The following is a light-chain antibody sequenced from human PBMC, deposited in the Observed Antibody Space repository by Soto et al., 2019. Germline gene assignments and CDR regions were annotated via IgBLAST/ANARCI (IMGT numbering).Light chain of an antibody. CDR3: SSYTSSITRYV. V-gene: IGLV2-14*01. J-gene: IGLJ1*01. CDR2: EVS. Sequence: QSVLTQPASVSGSPGQSIIVSCTGTSNDVGGYNYVSWYQQHPGKAPKLMIFEVSNRPSGVSNRFSGSKSGNTASLTISGLQPEDEADYYCSSYTSSITRYVFGAGTKLTVL. CDR1: SNDVGGYNY.